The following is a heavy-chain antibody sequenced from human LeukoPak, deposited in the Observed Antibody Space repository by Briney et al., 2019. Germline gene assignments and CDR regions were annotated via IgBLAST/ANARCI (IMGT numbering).Heavy chain of an antibody. CDR1: GFTVSSNY. Sequence: PGGSLRLSCAASGFTVSSNYMSWVRQAPGKGLEWVSVIYSGGSTYYADSVKGRFTISRDNSKNTLYLQMNSLRAEDTAVYYCARAPVLRYSDWLEEDYYYGMDVWGQGTTVTVSS. V-gene: IGHV3-53*01. J-gene: IGHJ6*02. CDR2: IYSGGST. CDR3: ARAPVLRYSDWLEEDYYYGMDV. D-gene: IGHD3-9*01.